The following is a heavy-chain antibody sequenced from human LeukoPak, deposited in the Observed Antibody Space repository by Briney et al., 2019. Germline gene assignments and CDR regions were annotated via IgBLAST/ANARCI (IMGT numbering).Heavy chain of an antibody. Sequence: GGSLRLSCAASGFTFSSYGMHWVRQAPGKGLEWVAVISYDGSNKYYADSVKGRFTISRDNSKNTLYLQMNSLRAEDTAVYYCAKGIAVAGTVRAYFDYWGQGTLVTVSS. J-gene: IGHJ4*02. CDR3: AKGIAVAGTVRAYFDY. CDR2: ISYDGSNK. CDR1: GFTFSSYG. D-gene: IGHD6-19*01. V-gene: IGHV3-30*18.